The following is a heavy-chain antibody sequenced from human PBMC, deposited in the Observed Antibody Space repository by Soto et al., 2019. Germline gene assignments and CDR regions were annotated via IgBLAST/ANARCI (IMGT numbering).Heavy chain of an antibody. J-gene: IGHJ4*02. CDR2: ISSSSSYI. CDR1: GFTFSSYS. CDR3: ASRYCSGGSCYSDY. Sequence: GGSLRLSCAASGFTFSSYSMNWVRQAPGKGLEWVSSISSSSSYIYYADSVKGRFTISRDNAKNSLYLQMNSLRAEDTAVYYCASRYCSGGSCYSDYWGQGTLVTVSS. V-gene: IGHV3-21*01. D-gene: IGHD2-15*01.